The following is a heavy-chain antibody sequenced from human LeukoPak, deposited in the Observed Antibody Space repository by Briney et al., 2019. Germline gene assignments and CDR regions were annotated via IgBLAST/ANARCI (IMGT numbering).Heavy chain of an antibody. CDR1: RFTFSSYE. Sequence: PGGSLRLSCAASRFTFSSYEMNCVRQAPGKGLEWVSYINSSGSTIYYTHSLKGRFTISTDNAQNSLYLQITSLIAKHTAVYYCAELGITMFGGVWGKGTTVTISS. CDR2: INSSGSTI. CDR3: AELGITMFGGV. J-gene: IGHJ6*04. V-gene: IGHV3-48*03. D-gene: IGHD3-10*02.